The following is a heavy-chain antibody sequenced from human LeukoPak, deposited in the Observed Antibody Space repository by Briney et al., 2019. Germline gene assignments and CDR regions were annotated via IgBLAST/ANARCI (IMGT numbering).Heavy chain of an antibody. CDR1: GITVSNYG. Sequence: GGSLRLSCAVSGITVSNYGMSWVRQAPGKGLEWVAGISGSGGGTNYADSVKGRFTISRDNFKNTLYLQMNSLRAEDTAVYYCARDDALGDNALDIWGQGTMVTVSS. D-gene: IGHD3-16*01. V-gene: IGHV3-23*01. J-gene: IGHJ3*02. CDR3: ARDDALGDNALDI. CDR2: ISGSGGGT.